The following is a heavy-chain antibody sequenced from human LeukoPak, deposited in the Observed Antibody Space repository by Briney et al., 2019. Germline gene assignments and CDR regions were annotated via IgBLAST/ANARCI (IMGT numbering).Heavy chain of an antibody. Sequence: GGSLRLSCADSGFTFSSYWMHWVRQAPGKGLEWVSAISGSGGNTYYADSVKGRFTISRDNSKNTLYPQMDSLRADDTAVYYCAKAAFSRTSYFDYWGQGTLVTASS. CDR3: AKAAFSRTSYFDY. V-gene: IGHV3-23*01. CDR1: GFTFSSYW. D-gene: IGHD3-3*02. CDR2: ISGSGGNT. J-gene: IGHJ4*02.